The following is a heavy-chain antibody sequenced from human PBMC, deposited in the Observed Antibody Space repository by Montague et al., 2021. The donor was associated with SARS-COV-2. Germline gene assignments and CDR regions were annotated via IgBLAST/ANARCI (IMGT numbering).Heavy chain of an antibody. Sequence: SETLSLTCTVYGGSISSFYWSWFRQPPGKGLEWIGYINDSGSTNYNPSLKSRVTMSVDTSKNQFSLKVNSATAADTAVYYCARHYSATLPAVYWGQGTLVTVSS. CDR3: ARHYSATLPAVY. D-gene: IGHD2-15*01. CDR1: GGSISSFY. V-gene: IGHV4-59*08. J-gene: IGHJ4*02. CDR2: INDSGST.